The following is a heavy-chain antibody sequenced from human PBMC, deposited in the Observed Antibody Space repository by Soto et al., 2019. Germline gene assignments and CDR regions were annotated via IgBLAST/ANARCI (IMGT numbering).Heavy chain of an antibody. CDR1: GFTFSSYE. D-gene: IGHD3-10*01. J-gene: IGHJ4*02. V-gene: IGHV3-48*03. Sequence: SLRLSCAASGFTFSSYEMNWVRQAPGKGLEWVSYISSSGSTIYYADSVKGRFTISRDNAKNSLYLQMNSLRAEDTAVYYCARVRRGFRVIDYWGQGTLVTVSS. CDR2: ISSSGSTI. CDR3: ARVRRGFRVIDY.